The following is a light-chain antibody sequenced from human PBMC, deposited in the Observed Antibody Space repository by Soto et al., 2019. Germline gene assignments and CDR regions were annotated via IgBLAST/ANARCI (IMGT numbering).Light chain of an antibody. V-gene: IGLV1-47*01. CDR1: RSNIGSNY. CDR2: RNN. J-gene: IGLJ2*01. Sequence: QAVVTQPPSASGTPGQRVSISCSGSRSNIGSNYVHWYQQFPGTAPKLLIYRNNQRPSGVPDRFSGSKSGTSASLAISGVRSEDEADYYCAAWDDSLSGRVFGGGTKLTVL. CDR3: AAWDDSLSGRV.